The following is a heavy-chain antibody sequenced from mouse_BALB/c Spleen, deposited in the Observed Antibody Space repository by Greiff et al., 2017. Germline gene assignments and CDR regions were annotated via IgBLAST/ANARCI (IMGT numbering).Heavy chain of an antibody. Sequence: QVQLQQSAAELARPGASVKMSCKASGYTFTSYTMHWVKQRPGQGLEWIGYINPSSGYTEYNQKFKDKTTLTADKSSSTAYMQLSSLTSEDSAVYYCARGLRREGFAYWGQGTLVTVSA. CDR1: GYTFTSYT. J-gene: IGHJ3*01. CDR2: INPSSGYT. CDR3: ARGLRREGFAY. V-gene: IGHV1-4*02. D-gene: IGHD2-2*01.